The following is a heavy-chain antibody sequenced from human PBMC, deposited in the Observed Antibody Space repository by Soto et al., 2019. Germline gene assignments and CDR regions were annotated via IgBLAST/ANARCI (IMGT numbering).Heavy chain of an antibody. CDR3: AKDNVYVGSASSLDY. CDR2: ISGDGEST. J-gene: IGHJ4*02. CDR1: GFTFSAYG. V-gene: IGHV3-23*01. D-gene: IGHD6-19*01. Sequence: EVQLLESGGGLIQPGGSLRLSCAASGFTFSAYGMSWVRQAPGKRPEWLSAISGDGESTFYADSVKGRFTISRDNSNNTLYLQMNSLRAEDTAIYYCAKDNVYVGSASSLDYWGQGTLVTVSS.